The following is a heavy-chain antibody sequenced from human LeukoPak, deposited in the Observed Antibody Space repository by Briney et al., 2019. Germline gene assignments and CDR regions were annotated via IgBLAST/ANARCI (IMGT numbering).Heavy chain of an antibody. D-gene: IGHD2-2*01. CDR1: GFTFSNSA. CDR3: AKLVYCSSTSCPGAYFDY. CDR2: LSGSGITT. Sequence: GGSLRLSCAASGFTFSNSAMSWVRQAPGKGLEWVSTLSGSGITTYYADSVKGRFTISRDNSKNTLYLQMNSLRAEDTAVYYCAKLVYCSSTSCPGAYFDYWGQGTLVTVSS. J-gene: IGHJ4*02. V-gene: IGHV3-23*01.